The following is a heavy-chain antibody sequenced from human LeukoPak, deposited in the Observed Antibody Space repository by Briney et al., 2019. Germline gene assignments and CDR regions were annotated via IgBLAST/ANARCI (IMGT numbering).Heavy chain of an antibody. CDR2: INPNSGGT. Sequence: ASVKVSCXASGYTFTGYYMHWVRLAPGQGLEWMGWINPNSGGTNYAQKFQGRVTMTRDTSISTAYMELSRLRSDDTAVYYCARGAYCGGDCYSFDYWGQGTLVTVSS. D-gene: IGHD2-21*01. J-gene: IGHJ4*02. CDR3: ARGAYCGGDCYSFDY. CDR1: GYTFTGYY. V-gene: IGHV1-2*02.